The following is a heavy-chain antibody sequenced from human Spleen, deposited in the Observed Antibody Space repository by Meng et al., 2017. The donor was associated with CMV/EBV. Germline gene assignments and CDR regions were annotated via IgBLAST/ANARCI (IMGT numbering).Heavy chain of an antibody. J-gene: IGHJ4*02. D-gene: IGHD6-13*01. CDR3: AKIPYSSSPFYFDY. CDR1: GFNFNSYA. Sequence: GGSLRLSCAASGFNFNSYAMRWDRQAPGKGLEWVSGIDASGGSTYYADSVKGRFTISRDNSKNTLYLQMNSLRAEDTAVYYCAKIPYSSSPFYFDYWGQGTLVTVSS. CDR2: IDASGGST. V-gene: IGHV3-23*01.